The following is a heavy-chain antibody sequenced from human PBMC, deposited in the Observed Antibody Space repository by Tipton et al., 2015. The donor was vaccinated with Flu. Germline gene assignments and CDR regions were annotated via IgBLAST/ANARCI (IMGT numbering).Heavy chain of an antibody. CDR3: VRRDYSNYVSAPKNWFDS. Sequence: TLSLTCSVSGDAIHSTFLWGWIRQPPGRGLEWIGNVFPSGGGYFNPSLKSRLAISVDTSKIEFSLKLTSVTAADTAVYFCVRRDYSNYVSAPKNWFDSWGQGTLVTVSS. V-gene: IGHV4-38-2*01. CDR1: GDAIHSTFL. J-gene: IGHJ5*01. CDR2: VFPSGGG. D-gene: IGHD4-11*01.